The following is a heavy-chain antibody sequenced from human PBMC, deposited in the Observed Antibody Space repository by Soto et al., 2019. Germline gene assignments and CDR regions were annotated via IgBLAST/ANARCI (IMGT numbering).Heavy chain of an antibody. D-gene: IGHD6-13*01. CDR3: ARQGQQLVAYAFDI. CDR2: IYYSGST. CDR1: GGSISSSSYY. J-gene: IGHJ3*02. V-gene: IGHV4-39*01. Sequence: QLQLQESGPGLVKPSETLSLTCTVSGGSISSSSYYWGWIRQPPGKGLEWIGSIYYSGSTYYNPSLKSRVTISVDTSKNQFSLKLSSVTAADTAVYYCARQGQQLVAYAFDIWGQGTMVTVSS.